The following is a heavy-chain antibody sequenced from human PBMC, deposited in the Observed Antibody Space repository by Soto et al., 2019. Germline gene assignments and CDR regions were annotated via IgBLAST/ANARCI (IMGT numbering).Heavy chain of an antibody. Sequence: QVQLVQSGAEVKKPGSSVKVSCKASGDTFTNYAISWVRQAPGQGLEWMGGFIPFYGTTHYAQKFQDRVTIIADTSTSTADMELSSLRPEDTAVYYCARDLGGCSAGSCRYNWLDSWGQGTLVTVSS. CDR2: FIPFYGTT. CDR1: GDTFTNYA. J-gene: IGHJ5*01. V-gene: IGHV1-69*06. CDR3: ARDLGGCSAGSCRYNWLDS. D-gene: IGHD2-15*01.